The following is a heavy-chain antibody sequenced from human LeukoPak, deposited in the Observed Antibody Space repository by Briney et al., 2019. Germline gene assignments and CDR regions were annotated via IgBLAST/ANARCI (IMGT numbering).Heavy chain of an antibody. Sequence: GGSLRLSCAASGFTVSSNYMTWVRQAPGKGLEWVSVIYSGGSTYYADSVKGRFTTSRDNSKNTLYLQMNSLRAEDTAVYYCARIVAGGAFDIWGQGTMVTVSS. J-gene: IGHJ3*02. V-gene: IGHV3-66*01. CDR1: GFTVSSNY. D-gene: IGHD1-26*01. CDR2: IYSGGST. CDR3: ARIVAGGAFDI.